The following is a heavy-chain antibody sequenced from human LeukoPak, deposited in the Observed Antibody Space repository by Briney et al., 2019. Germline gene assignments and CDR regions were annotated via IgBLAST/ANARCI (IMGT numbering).Heavy chain of an antibody. CDR3: AAGAQYYYGSGTDY. CDR1: GFTFSSYE. Sequence: PGGSLRLSCAASGFTFSSYEMNWVRQAPGKGLEGVSYISSSGSTLYYADSVKGRLTISRDNAKNSLYLQMNSLRAEDTAVYYCAAGAQYYYGSGTDYWGQGTLVTVSS. D-gene: IGHD3-10*01. J-gene: IGHJ4*02. V-gene: IGHV3-48*03. CDR2: ISSSGSTL.